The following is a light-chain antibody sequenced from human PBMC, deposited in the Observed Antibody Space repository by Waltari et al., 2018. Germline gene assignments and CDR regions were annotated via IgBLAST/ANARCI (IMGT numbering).Light chain of an antibody. CDR1: QSVSSDS. V-gene: IGKV3-20*01. CDR3: QQYGSSPYT. Sequence: EIVLTQSPDTLSLSPGERATLSCRASQSVSSDSLAVYQQKHGQAPRLLIYGASSRATGIPDRFSGSGSGTDFTLTVSRLEPEDFAVYYCQQYGSSPYTFGQGTKVDIK. J-gene: IGKJ2*01. CDR2: GAS.